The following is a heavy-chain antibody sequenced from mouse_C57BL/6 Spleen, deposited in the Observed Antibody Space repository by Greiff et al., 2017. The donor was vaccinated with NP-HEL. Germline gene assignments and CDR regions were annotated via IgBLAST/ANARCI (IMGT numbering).Heavy chain of an antibody. V-gene: IGHV1-82*01. CDR1: GYAFSSSW. CDR2: IYPGDGDT. Sequence: VKLQESGPELVKPGASVKISCKASGYAFSSSWMNWVKQRPGKGLEWIGRIYPGDGDTNYNGKFKGKATLTADKSSSTAYMQLSSLTSEDSAVYFCARLTGTWGQGTTLTVSS. J-gene: IGHJ2*01. D-gene: IGHD4-1*01. CDR3: ARLTGT.